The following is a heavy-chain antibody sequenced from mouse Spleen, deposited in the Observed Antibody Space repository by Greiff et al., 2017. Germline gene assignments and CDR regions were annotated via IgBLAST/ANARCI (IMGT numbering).Heavy chain of an antibody. CDR1: GYTFTDYA. V-gene: IGHV1S137*01. CDR2: ISTYYGDA. Sequence: QVQLQQSGAELVRPGVSVKISCKGSGYTFTDYAMHWVKQSHAKSLEWIGVISTYYGDASYNQKFKGKATMTVDKSSSTAYMELARLTSEDSAIYYCARGEEGFAYWGQGTLVTVSA. CDR3: ARGEEGFAY. J-gene: IGHJ3*01.